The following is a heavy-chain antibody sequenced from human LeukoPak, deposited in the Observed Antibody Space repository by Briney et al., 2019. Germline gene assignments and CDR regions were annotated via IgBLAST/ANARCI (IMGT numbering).Heavy chain of an antibody. V-gene: IGHV3-48*02. CDR1: GFTLSSFS. CDR2: ITVSSSTI. Sequence: GGSLRLSCAASGFTLSSFSMSWVRQAPGKGLEWVSYITVSSSTIYYADSVKGRFTVSRDNAKNSLYLQMNSLRDEDTAVYYCARRIPGDYWGQGTLVTVSS. D-gene: IGHD2/OR15-2a*01. J-gene: IGHJ4*02. CDR3: ARRIPGDY.